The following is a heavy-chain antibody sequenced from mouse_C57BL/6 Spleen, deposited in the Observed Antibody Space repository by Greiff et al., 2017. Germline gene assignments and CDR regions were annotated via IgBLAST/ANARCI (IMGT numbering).Heavy chain of an antibody. J-gene: IGHJ3*01. Sequence: EVHLVESGGDLVKPGGSLKLSCAASGFTFSSYGMSWVRQTPDKRLEWVATISSGGSYTYYPDSVKGRFTISRDNAKNTLYLQMSSLKSEDTAMYYCARHDDGPFAYWGQGTLVTVSA. V-gene: IGHV5-6*01. CDR2: ISSGGSYT. CDR3: ARHDDGPFAY. CDR1: GFTFSSYG. D-gene: IGHD2-3*01.